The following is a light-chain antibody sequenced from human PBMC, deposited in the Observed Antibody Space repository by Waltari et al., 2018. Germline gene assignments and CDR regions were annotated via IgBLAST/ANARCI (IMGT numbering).Light chain of an antibody. Sequence: DIQLTQSPSTLSASVGDRITITCRASQRINTWLAWYQQKPGKAPKLLISKASSLESEVPSRFSGSGFGTEFTLTISSLQPDDSATLYCQRYSTYPPTFGGGTKVEIK. V-gene: IGKV1-5*03. CDR1: QRINTW. CDR2: KAS. J-gene: IGKJ4*01. CDR3: QRYSTYPPT.